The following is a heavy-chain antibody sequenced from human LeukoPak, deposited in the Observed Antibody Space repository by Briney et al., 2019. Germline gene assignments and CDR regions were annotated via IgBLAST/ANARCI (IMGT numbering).Heavy chain of an antibody. Sequence: ASVKVSCKASGYTFTSYGISWVRQAPGQGLEWMGWISAYNGNTNYAQKFQGRVTMTRDTSISTAYMELSRLRSDDTAVYYCARNYNLNFDYWGQGTLVTVSS. V-gene: IGHV1-18*01. D-gene: IGHD1-20*01. CDR3: ARNYNLNFDY. CDR1: GYTFTSYG. J-gene: IGHJ4*02. CDR2: ISAYNGNT.